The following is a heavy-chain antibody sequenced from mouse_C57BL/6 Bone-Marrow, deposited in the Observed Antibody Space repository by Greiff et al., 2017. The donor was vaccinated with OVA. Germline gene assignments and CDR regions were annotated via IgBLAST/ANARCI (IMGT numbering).Heavy chain of an antibody. Sequence: EVKLMESGEGLVKPGGSLKLSCAASGFTFSSYAMSWVRQTPEKRLEWVAYISSGGDYIYYADTVRGRFPISRANARNTLYLQMSSLKSEDTAMYYCTRDHGTGYYFDYWGQGTTLTVSS. CDR3: TRDHGTGYYFDY. J-gene: IGHJ2*01. CDR2: ISSGGDYI. D-gene: IGHD3-3*01. CDR1: GFTFSSYA. V-gene: IGHV5-9-1*02.